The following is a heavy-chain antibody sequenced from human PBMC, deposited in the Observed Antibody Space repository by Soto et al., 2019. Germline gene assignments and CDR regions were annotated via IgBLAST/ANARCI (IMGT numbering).Heavy chain of an antibody. V-gene: IGHV1-18*01. J-gene: IGHJ6*02. CDR2: ISAYSGHT. Sequence: QVQLVQSGGEVKKPGASVKVSCKASGYTFTDYSISWVRQAPGQGLEWMGWISAYSGHTNYVLHLRGRVSMTTDTVTNTAYMELRRLTSDVTAVYYCAGEVEWELGELGLSFSGMDVWGRGTSITVSS. CDR3: AGEVEWELGELGLSFSGMDV. CDR1: GYTFTDYS. D-gene: IGHD1-26*01.